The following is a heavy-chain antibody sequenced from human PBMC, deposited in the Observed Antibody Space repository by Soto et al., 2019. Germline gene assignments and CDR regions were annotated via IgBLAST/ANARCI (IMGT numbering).Heavy chain of an antibody. J-gene: IGHJ4*02. CDR1: GGSISSGGYS. Sequence: SETLSLTCAVSGGSISSGGYSWSWIRQPPGKGLEWIGYIYHSGSTYYNPSLKSRVTISVDRSKNQFSLKLSSVTAADTVVYYCARSQTTVPSYDYWGQGTLVTVSS. CDR3: ARSQTTVPSYDY. CDR2: IYHSGST. D-gene: IGHD4-17*01. V-gene: IGHV4-30-2*01.